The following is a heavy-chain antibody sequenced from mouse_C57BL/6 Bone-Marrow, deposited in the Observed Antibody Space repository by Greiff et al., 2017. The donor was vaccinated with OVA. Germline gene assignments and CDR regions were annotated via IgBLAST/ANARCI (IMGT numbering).Heavy chain of an antibody. CDR2: ISSGGDYI. CDR1: GFTFSSYA. CDR3: TREAYGNYGAY. V-gene: IGHV5-9-1*02. Sequence: EVMLVESGEGLVKPGGSLKLSCAASGFTFSSYAMSWVRQTPEKRLEWVAYISSGGDYIYYADTVKGRFTISRDNARNTLYLQMSSLKSEDTAMYYCTREAYGNYGAYWGQGTLVTVSA. J-gene: IGHJ3*01. D-gene: IGHD2-1*01.